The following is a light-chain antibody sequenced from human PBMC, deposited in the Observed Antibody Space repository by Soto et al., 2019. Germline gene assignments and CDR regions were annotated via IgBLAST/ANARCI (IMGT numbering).Light chain of an antibody. CDR1: SGDVGGYNY. CDR2: DVS. J-gene: IGLJ1*01. Sequence: QSVLTQPASVSGSPGQSITISCTGTSGDVGGYNYVSWYQQHPGKAPKLMIYDVSNRPSGVSNRFSGSKSGNTASLTISGLQAEDEADYYCSSYTSSSTLYVFGTGTTVTV. V-gene: IGLV2-14*01. CDR3: SSYTSSSTLYV.